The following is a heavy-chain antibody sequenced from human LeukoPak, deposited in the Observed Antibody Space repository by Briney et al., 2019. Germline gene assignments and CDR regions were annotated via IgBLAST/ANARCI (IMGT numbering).Heavy chain of an antibody. CDR1: GFTFSSFW. CDR3: ARDRTLWFGELLISYYYGMDV. V-gene: IGHV3-7*01. D-gene: IGHD3-10*01. Sequence: PGGSLRLSCAASGFTFSSFWMSWVRQAPGKGLEWVANIKQDGSEKYYVDSVKGRFTISRDNAKNSLYLQMNSLRAEDTAVYYCARDRTLWFGELLISYYYGMDVWGQGTTVTVSS. J-gene: IGHJ6*02. CDR2: IKQDGSEK.